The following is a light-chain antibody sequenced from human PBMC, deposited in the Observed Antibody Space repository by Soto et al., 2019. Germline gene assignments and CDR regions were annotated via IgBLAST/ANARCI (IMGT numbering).Light chain of an antibody. CDR1: QSVSSSY. CDR2: GAS. J-gene: IGKJ1*01. Sequence: EIVLTQSPGTLSLSPGERATLSCRASQSVSSSYLAWYQQKPGQAPRLLIYGASSRATGIPDRFNGSGSGTDFTLTISRLEPEDFAVYYCQQYGSSPGWTFGQGTKVEIK. CDR3: QQYGSSPGWT. V-gene: IGKV3-20*01.